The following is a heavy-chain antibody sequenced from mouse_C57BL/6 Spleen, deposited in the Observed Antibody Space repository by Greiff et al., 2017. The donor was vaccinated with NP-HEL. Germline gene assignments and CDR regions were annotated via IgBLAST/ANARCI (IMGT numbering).Heavy chain of an antibody. V-gene: IGHV2-9-1*01. CDR1: GFSLTSYA. J-gene: IGHJ2*01. D-gene: IGHD2-10*02. CDR2: IWTGGGT. CDR3: ARERGYGNYVFFDY. Sequence: VMLVESGPGLVAPSQSLSITCTVSGFSLTSYAISWVRQPPGKGLEWLGVIWTGGGTNYNSALKSRLSISKDNSKSQVFLKMNSLQTDDTARYYCARERGYGNYVFFDYWGQGTTLTVSS.